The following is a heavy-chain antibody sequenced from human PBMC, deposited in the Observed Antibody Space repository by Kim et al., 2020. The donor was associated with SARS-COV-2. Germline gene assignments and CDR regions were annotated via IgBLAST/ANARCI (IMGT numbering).Heavy chain of an antibody. CDR1: GFTFSDYY. D-gene: IGHD3-3*01. CDR3: ARDSNYYAPTWFDP. CDR2: ISSSGSTI. Sequence: GGSLRLSCAASGFTFSDYYMSWIRQAPGKGLEWVSYISSSGSTIYYADSVKGRFTISRDNAKNSLYLQMNSLRAEDTAVYYCARDSNYYAPTWFDPWGQGTLVTVSS. J-gene: IGHJ5*02. V-gene: IGHV3-11*04.